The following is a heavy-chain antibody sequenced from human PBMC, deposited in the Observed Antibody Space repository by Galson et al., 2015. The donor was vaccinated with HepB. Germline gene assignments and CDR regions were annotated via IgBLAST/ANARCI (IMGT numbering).Heavy chain of an antibody. CDR3: ARGHTIYGVMWRYLAS. Sequence: TLSLTCSVSGVSVSSGGHFWNWIRQRPGKDLEWIGYIYGTGSTNYNPSLYSRVTISLDTPNNHISLKLSSVTSADTAVYYCARGHTIYGVMWRYLASWGQGVLVTVSS. D-gene: IGHD3-16*01. CDR2: IYGTGST. CDR1: GVSVSSGGHF. J-gene: IGHJ4*02. V-gene: IGHV4-31*03.